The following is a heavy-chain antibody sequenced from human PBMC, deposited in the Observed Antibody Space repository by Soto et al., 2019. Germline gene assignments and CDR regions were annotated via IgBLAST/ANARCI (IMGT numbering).Heavy chain of an antibody. CDR3: ARKPGDYPNHDAFDV. V-gene: IGHV1-69*05. Sequence: QVHLVQSGAEVKKPGSSVKVSCTASGGTFSSYAISWVRQAPGQGLEWMGGIIPIVRKTNYAQKFRGRVTSTTDESTTTAYMELSGLRSDDTAMYYCARKPGDYPNHDAFDVWGQGTMVTVSS. CDR2: IIPIVRKT. CDR1: GGTFSSYA. J-gene: IGHJ3*01. D-gene: IGHD4-17*01.